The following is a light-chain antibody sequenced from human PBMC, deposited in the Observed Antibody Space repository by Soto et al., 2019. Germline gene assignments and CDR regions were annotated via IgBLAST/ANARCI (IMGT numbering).Light chain of an antibody. V-gene: IGKV1-9*01. CDR1: HDISTY. Sequence: DIQLTQSPSLLSASVGDRVTITCRASHDISTYLAWYQQKPGKAPKLMIYEASTLQSGVPSRFSGSGSGTDFTLTISSLQPEDFATYYCQQLNSYPPNTFGQGTRLEIK. CDR2: EAS. CDR3: QQLNSYPPNT. J-gene: IGKJ5*01.